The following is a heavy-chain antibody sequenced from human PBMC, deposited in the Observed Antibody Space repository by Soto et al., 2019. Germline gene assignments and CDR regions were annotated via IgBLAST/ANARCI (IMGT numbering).Heavy chain of an antibody. CDR3: ARDGPSGSYNLDY. V-gene: IGHV1-46*01. D-gene: IGHD1-26*01. Sequence: ASVKVSCKASGYTFTGYYMHWVRQAPGQGPEWMGIINPSGGSTTYAQKFQGRVTMTGDTSTSTVYMELSSLRSEDTAVYYCARDGPSGSYNLDYWGKGTLVTVSS. J-gene: IGHJ4*02. CDR1: GYTFTGYY. CDR2: INPSGGST.